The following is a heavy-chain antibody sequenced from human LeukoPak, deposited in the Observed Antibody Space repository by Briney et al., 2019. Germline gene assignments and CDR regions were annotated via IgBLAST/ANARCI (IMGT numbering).Heavy chain of an antibody. CDR2: ISSSSSYI. V-gene: IGHV3-21*01. Sequence: KPGGSPRLSCAASGFTFSSYSMNWVRQAPGKGLEWVSSISSSSSYIYYADSVKGRFTISRDNAKNSLYLQMNSLRAEDTAVYYCARDGDYYDSSGYYHDYWGQGTLVTVSS. CDR1: GFTFSSYS. CDR3: ARDGDYYDSSGYYHDY. D-gene: IGHD3-22*01. J-gene: IGHJ4*02.